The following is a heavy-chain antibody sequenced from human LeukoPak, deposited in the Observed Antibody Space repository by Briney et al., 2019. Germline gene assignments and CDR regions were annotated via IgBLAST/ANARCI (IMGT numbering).Heavy chain of an antibody. V-gene: IGHV4-34*01. D-gene: IGHD3-10*01. Sequence: SETLSLTCAVYGGSFSGYYWSWIRQPPGKGLEWIGEINHSGSTNYNPSLKSRVTISIDTSNNQFSLKLTSLNSADSAVYYCARALGSRSYYKYYFDYWGQGALVTVSS. CDR1: GGSFSGYY. J-gene: IGHJ4*02. CDR3: ARALGSRSYYKYYFDY. CDR2: INHSGST.